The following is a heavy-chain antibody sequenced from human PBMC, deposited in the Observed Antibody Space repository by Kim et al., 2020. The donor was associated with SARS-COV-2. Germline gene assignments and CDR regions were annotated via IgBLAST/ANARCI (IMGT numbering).Heavy chain of an antibody. CDR1: GYTFTSYY. Sequence: ASVKVSCKASGYTFTSYYMHWVRQAPGQGLEWMGIINPSGGSTSYAQKFQGRVTMTRDTSTSTVYMELSSLRSEDTAVYYCARDPVGYCSGGSCYSNPDGMDVWGQGTTVTVSS. D-gene: IGHD2-15*01. CDR3: ARDPVGYCSGGSCYSNPDGMDV. V-gene: IGHV1-46*01. CDR2: INPSGGST. J-gene: IGHJ6*02.